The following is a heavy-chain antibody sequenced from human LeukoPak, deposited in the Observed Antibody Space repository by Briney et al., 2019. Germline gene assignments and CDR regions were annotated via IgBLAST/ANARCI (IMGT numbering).Heavy chain of an antibody. J-gene: IGHJ6*03. Sequence: SETLSLTCTVSGGSISSHYWNWIRQPAGKGLEWIGRIQTSGSTNYNPSPKSRITMSVDRSKNQFSLKLSSVTAADTAVYYCARSRYQLLLYFYYYYMDVWGKGTTVTVSS. CDR3: ARSRYQLLLYFYYYYMDV. CDR1: GGSISSHY. CDR2: IQTSGST. V-gene: IGHV4-4*07. D-gene: IGHD2-2*01.